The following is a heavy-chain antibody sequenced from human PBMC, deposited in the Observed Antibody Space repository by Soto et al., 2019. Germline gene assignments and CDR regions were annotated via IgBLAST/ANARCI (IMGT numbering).Heavy chain of an antibody. Sequence: QLQLQESGPGLVKPSETLSLTCTVSGGSISSSSYYWGWIRQPPGKGLEWIGSIYYSGSTYYNPSLKSRVTTPVDTSKNQFSLKLSSVTAADTAVYYCARLGRSSSSRWFDPWGQGTLVTVSS. J-gene: IGHJ5*02. V-gene: IGHV4-39*01. CDR2: IYYSGST. D-gene: IGHD6-6*01. CDR1: GGSISSSSYY. CDR3: ARLGRSSSSRWFDP.